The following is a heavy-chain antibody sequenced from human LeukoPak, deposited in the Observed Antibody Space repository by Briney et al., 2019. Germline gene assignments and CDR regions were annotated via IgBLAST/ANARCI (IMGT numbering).Heavy chain of an antibody. CDR2: IYTGGTT. V-gene: IGHV3-53*01. CDR3: ARDQATSGGGLDS. CDR1: GFTVSGTH. Sequence: PGGSLRLSCAASGFTVSGTHMSWFRKAPGKGLEWVSAIYTGGTTYYSDSVEGRFTVSRDKSKNTLYLQMDSLRVEDTAVYYCARDQATSGGGLDSWGQGTLVTVSS. J-gene: IGHJ4*02. D-gene: IGHD3-16*01.